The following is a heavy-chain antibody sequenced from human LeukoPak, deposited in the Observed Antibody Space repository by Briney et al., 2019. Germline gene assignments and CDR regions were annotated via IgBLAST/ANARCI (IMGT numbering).Heavy chain of an antibody. Sequence: GASVKVSCKASGYTFTYRYLHWVRQAPGQGLEWMGGIIPIFGTANYAQKFQGRVTITADESTSTAYMELSSLRSEDTAVYYCARDTYYYDSSGYSYRYWGQGTLVTVSS. V-gene: IGHV1-69*13. CDR3: ARDTYYYDSSGYSYRY. J-gene: IGHJ4*02. CDR1: GYTFTYRY. D-gene: IGHD3-22*01. CDR2: IIPIFGTA.